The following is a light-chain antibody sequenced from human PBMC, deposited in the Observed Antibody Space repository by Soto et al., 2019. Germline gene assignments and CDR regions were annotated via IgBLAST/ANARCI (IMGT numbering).Light chain of an antibody. V-gene: IGLV1-40*01. CDR3: LLHFGTTWV. Sequence: QSVLTQPPSVSGAPGQTVTISCTGSSSNIGAGFDVHWYQQVPGTAPKLVLYSNTARPSGVPDRFSGSRSGSSGSLAISGLQPEDEAEYYCLLHFGTTWVFGGGTKLTVL. CDR1: SSNIGAGFD. CDR2: SNT. J-gene: IGLJ3*02.